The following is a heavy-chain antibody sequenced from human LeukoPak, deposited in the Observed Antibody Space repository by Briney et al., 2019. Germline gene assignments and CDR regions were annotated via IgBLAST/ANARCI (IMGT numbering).Heavy chain of an antibody. V-gene: IGHV3-21*01. J-gene: IGHJ5*02. Sequence: GGSLRLSCAASGFTVSSNYMSWVRQAPGKGLEWVSSISTMSNYIFYGDSVKGRFTISRDNAKNSVYLQMNSLIPEDTAVYYCSRDRLGGLDLWGQGTLVTVSS. CDR2: ISTMSNYI. CDR3: SRDRLGGLDL. CDR1: GFTVSSNY. D-gene: IGHD5-12*01.